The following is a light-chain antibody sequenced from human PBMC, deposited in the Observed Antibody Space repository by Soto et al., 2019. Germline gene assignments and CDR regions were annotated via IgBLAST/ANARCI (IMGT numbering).Light chain of an antibody. CDR2: GAS. CDR1: QSVSSN. Sequence: EIVMTQSPATLSVSPGERATLSCRASQSVSSNLAWYQKKSGQAPRLLIFGASTRATGIPARFGGSGSGTDFTLTISSLPSEDFAVYYCQQYNNWPLTFGGGTKVEIK. CDR3: QQYNNWPLT. J-gene: IGKJ4*01. V-gene: IGKV3-15*01.